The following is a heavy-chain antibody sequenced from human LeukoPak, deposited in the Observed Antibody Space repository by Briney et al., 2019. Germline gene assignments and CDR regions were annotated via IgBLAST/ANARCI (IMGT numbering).Heavy chain of an antibody. Sequence: SSETLSLTCTVSGGSISSGSYYWSWIRQPAGKGLEWIGRIYTSGSTNYNPSLKSRVTISVDTSKNQFSLKLSSVTAADTAVYYCARGRVNYDILTGYNTEVLDIWGQGTMVTVSS. V-gene: IGHV4-61*02. CDR1: GGSISSGSYY. D-gene: IGHD3-9*01. CDR3: ARGRVNYDILTGYNTEVLDI. J-gene: IGHJ3*02. CDR2: IYTSGST.